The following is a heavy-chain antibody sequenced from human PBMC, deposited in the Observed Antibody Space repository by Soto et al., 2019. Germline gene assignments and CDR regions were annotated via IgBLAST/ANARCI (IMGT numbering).Heavy chain of an antibody. J-gene: IGHJ4*02. CDR1: GFTFSSYE. V-gene: IGHV3-48*03. D-gene: IGHD4-17*01. Sequence: EVQLVESGGGLVQPGGSLRLSCAASGFTFSSYEMNWVRQAPGKGLEWVSYISSSGSTIYYADSVKGRFTISRDNAKNSLYLQMNSLRAEDTAVYYCARELPTTVTSPGFDCWGQGTLVTVSS. CDR2: ISSSGSTI. CDR3: ARELPTTVTSPGFDC.